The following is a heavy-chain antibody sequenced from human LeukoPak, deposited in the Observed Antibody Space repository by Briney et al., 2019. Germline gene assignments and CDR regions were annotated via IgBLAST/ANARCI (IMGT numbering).Heavy chain of an antibody. V-gene: IGHV3-21*01. CDR2: ISSSGSYI. CDR1: RFTFSSYS. D-gene: IGHD3-3*02. CDR3: ASGKIRPDAFDI. Sequence: PGGSLRLSCAASRFTFSSYSMNWVRQAPGKWLEWVSSISSSGSYIYYADSVRGRFTISRDNAKNSLYLQMNSLRAEDTAVYYCASGKIRPDAFDIWGQGTMVTVSS. J-gene: IGHJ3*02.